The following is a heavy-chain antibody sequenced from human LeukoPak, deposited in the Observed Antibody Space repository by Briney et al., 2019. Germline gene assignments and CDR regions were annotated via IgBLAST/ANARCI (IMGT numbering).Heavy chain of an antibody. Sequence: SVKVSCKASGGTFSSYAISWVRQAPGQGLGWMGRIIPILGIANYAQKFQGRVTITTDESTSTAYMELSSLRSEDTAVYYCARRYSSSWGFDYWGQGTLVTVSS. CDR3: ARRYSSSWGFDY. CDR1: GGTFSSYA. V-gene: IGHV1-69*04. CDR2: IIPILGIA. D-gene: IGHD6-13*01. J-gene: IGHJ4*02.